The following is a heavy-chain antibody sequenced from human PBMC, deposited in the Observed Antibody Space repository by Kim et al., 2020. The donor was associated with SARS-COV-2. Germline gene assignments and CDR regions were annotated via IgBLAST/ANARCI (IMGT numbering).Heavy chain of an antibody. V-gene: IGHV3-23*01. D-gene: IGHD1-26*01. CDR3: AKGGDRAATRAPQLYYYYYGIDV. CDR2: ISGSGGST. Sequence: GGSLRLSCAASGFTFSSYAMSWVRQAPGKGLEWVSAISGSGGSTYYADSVKGRFTISRGNSKNTLYLQMNSLRAEDTGVYYCAKGGDRAATRAPQLYYYYYGIDVWGQGTTVTVSS. J-gene: IGHJ6*02. CDR1: GFTFSSYA.